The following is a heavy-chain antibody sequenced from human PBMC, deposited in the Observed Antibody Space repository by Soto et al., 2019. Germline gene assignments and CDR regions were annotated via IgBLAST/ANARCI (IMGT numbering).Heavy chain of an antibody. CDR2: MYSGGNT. D-gene: IGHD3-22*01. V-gene: IGHV4-39*01. CDR1: GGSFSSSTYY. J-gene: IGHJ5*02. Sequence: QLQLQESGPGLVKPSETLSLTCTVSGGSFSSSTYYWGWIRQPPGKGLEWIGSMYSGGNTYYNLSLKSRVTVSVDTSKNHFSLKLTYVTAADTAMYYCARQPYDSTGYYYGAWGQGTLVTVSS. CDR3: ARQPYDSTGYYYGA.